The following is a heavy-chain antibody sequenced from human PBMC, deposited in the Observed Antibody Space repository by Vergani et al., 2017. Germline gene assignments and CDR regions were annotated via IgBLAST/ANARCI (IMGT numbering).Heavy chain of an antibody. V-gene: IGHV4-34*01. CDR3: AKVNTETNGHLFYYYYMDV. CDR2: IDHTGRP. CDR1: GRSFTSYH. J-gene: IGHJ6*03. Sequence: QVQLQQWGGGLLKPSETLSLTCVVNGRSFTSYHWTWIRQSPGEGLEWLGDIDHTGRPDYNPSLKSRLTMSVDKSRNQFSLTLNPVTATDTAIYFCAKVNTETNGHLFYYYYMDVWGQGTAVTVS. D-gene: IGHD4-11*01.